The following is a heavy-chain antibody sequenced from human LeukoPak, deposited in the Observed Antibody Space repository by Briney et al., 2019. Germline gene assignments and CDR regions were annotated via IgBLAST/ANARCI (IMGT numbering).Heavy chain of an antibody. CDR2: VHLSGAS. D-gene: IGHD1-26*01. J-gene: IGHJ4*02. CDR1: GGSILTTNW. Sequence: PSGTLSLTCAVSGGSILTTNWWSWVRQPPGKGLEWIGEVHLSGASNYNPSLKSRVNMSIDKSKNQLSLELTSVTAADTAIYYCTRESGAFSPFGFWGQGTLVTVSS. CDR3: TRESGAFSPFGF. V-gene: IGHV4-4*02.